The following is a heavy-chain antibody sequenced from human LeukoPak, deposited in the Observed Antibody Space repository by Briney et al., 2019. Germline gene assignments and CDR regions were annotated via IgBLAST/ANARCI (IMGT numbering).Heavy chain of an antibody. J-gene: IGHJ4*02. D-gene: IGHD6-19*01. V-gene: IGHV3-7*01. CDR1: GFTFSSYW. CDR3: ARRNWWDRGSGWYGSDY. CDR2: TKQDGSEK. Sequence: GGSLRLSCAASGFTFSSYWMSWVRQAPGKGLEWVANTKQDGSEKYYVDSVKGRFTISRDNAKNSLYLQMNSLRAEDTAVYYCARRNWWDRGSGWYGSDYWGQGTLVTVSS.